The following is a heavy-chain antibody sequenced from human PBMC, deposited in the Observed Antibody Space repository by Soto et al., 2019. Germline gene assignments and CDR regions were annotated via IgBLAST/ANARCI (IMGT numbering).Heavy chain of an antibody. CDR2: IWYDGSNK. CDR1: GFSLSSYG. J-gene: IGHJ6*03. Sequence: QVQLVESGGGVVQPGRSLRLSCAGSGFSLSSYGIHWVRQAPGKGLEWVAVIWYDGSNKYYSDSVKGRFIISRDNSKKTVSLQMNRLRAEDTALYHCARDGSPYTWGSYSLKYYMDVWGKGTTVIVSS. V-gene: IGHV3-33*01. D-gene: IGHD3-16*01. CDR3: ARDGSPYTWGSYSLKYYMDV.